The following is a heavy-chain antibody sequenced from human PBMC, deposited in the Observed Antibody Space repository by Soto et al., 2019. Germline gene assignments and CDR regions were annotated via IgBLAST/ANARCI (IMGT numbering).Heavy chain of an antibody. CDR1: GLSVSINY. D-gene: IGHD1-20*01. Sequence: QLVETGGGLIHPGGSLRLSCAPSGLSVSINYMSWVRQAPGKGLEWVSIIYNDGNTYYADSVRGRFTISRDNSKNTLSLQMNRLRAEDTAVYYCARDGYNPYWFATWGQGTLVTVSS. CDR3: ARDGYNPYWFAT. CDR2: IYNDGNT. V-gene: IGHV3-53*02. J-gene: IGHJ5*02.